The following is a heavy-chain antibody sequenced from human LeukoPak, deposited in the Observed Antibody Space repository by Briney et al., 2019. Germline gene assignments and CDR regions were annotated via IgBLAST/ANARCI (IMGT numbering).Heavy chain of an antibody. V-gene: IGHV3-21*01. CDR2: ISSSSSYI. CDR3: ARQLYSSSGDDAFDI. J-gene: IGHJ3*02. Sequence: GGSLRLSCAASGFTFSSYSMNWVRQAPGKGLEWVSSISSSSSYIYYADSVKGRFTISRDNAKYSLYLQMNSLRAEDTAVYYCARQLYSSSGDDAFDIWGQGTMVTVSS. CDR1: GFTFSSYS. D-gene: IGHD6-6*01.